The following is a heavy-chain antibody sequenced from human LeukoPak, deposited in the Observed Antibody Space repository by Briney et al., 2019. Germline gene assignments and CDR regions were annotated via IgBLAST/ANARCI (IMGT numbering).Heavy chain of an antibody. D-gene: IGHD6-6*01. CDR1: GYTFTGYY. Sequence: ASVKVSCKASGYTFTGYYMHWVRQAPGQGLEWMGWINPNSGGTNYAQKFQGGVTMTRDTSISTAYMELSRLRSDDTAVYHCARIDRIAARPRDYWGQGTLVTVSS. CDR2: INPNSGGT. J-gene: IGHJ4*02. CDR3: ARIDRIAARPRDY. V-gene: IGHV1-2*02.